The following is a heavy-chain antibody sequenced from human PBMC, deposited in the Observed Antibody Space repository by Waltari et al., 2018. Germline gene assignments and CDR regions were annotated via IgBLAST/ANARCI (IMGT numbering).Heavy chain of an antibody. D-gene: IGHD4-4*01. CDR3: ARDRGVTTGYFDY. CDR1: GGSISSGGYS. CDR2: NYHIERT. V-gene: IGHV4-30-2*01. J-gene: IGHJ4*02. Sequence: QLQLQESGSGLVKPSQTLSLTCAVSGGSISSGGYSWSWIRQPPGKGLEWIGYNYHIERTDYNPSLKSRVTISVDRSKNQFSLKLSSVTAADTAVYYCARDRGVTTGYFDYWGQGTLVTVSS.